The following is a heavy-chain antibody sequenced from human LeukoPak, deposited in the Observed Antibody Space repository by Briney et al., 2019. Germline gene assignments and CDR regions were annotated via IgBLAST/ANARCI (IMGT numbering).Heavy chain of an antibody. V-gene: IGHV3-21*01. CDR1: GFTFSSYS. CDR3: ARDKVIAAAGTGWFDP. Sequence: GGSLRLSCAASGFTFSSYSMNWVRQAPGKGLEWVSSISSSSSYIYYADSVKGRFTISRDNAENSLYLQMNSLRAEDTAVYYCARDKVIAAAGTGWFDPWGQGTLVTVSS. CDR2: ISSSSSYI. D-gene: IGHD6-13*01. J-gene: IGHJ5*02.